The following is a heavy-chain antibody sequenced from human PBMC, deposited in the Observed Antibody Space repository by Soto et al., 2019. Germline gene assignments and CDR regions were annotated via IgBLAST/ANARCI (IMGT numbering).Heavy chain of an antibody. CDR3: ARPLEQHQLGFGMDV. Sequence: PGGSLRLSCAASGFTFSSYAMHWVRQAPGKGLEWVAVISYDGSNKYYADSVKGRFTISRDNSKSTLYLQMNSLRAEDTAVYYCARPLEQHQLGFGMDVWGQGSPVTVSS. J-gene: IGHJ6*01. CDR1: GFTFSSYA. CDR2: ISYDGSNK. V-gene: IGHV3-30-3*01. D-gene: IGHD6-13*01.